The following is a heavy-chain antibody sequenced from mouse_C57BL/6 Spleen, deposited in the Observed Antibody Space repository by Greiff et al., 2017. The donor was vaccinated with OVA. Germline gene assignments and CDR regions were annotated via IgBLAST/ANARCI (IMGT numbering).Heavy chain of an antibody. D-gene: IGHD3-1*01. CDR1: GYSFTSYY. Sequence: QVQLQQSGPELVKPGASVKISCKASGYSFTSYYIHWVKQRPGQGLEWIGWIYPGSGNTKYNEKFKGKATLTADTSSSTAYMQLSSLTSEVSAVYYCARSGKWAMDYWGQGTSVTVSS. CDR3: ARSGKWAMDY. V-gene: IGHV1-66*01. J-gene: IGHJ4*01. CDR2: IYPGSGNT.